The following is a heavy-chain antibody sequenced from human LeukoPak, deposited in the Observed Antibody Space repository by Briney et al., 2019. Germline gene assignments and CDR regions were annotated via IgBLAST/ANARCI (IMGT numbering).Heavy chain of an antibody. D-gene: IGHD7-27*01. V-gene: IGHV1-18*01. CDR1: GHSFTNYG. CDR2: ISAYNDNA. J-gene: IGHJ4*02. Sequence: ASVKVSCKASGHSFTNYGISWVRQAPGQGLEWMGWISAYNDNAHYAQGLEGRVTMTSETSTRTAYMELRSLRSDDTAVYYCARSTLGIEFDYWGQGSLVTVSS. CDR3: ARSTLGIEFDY.